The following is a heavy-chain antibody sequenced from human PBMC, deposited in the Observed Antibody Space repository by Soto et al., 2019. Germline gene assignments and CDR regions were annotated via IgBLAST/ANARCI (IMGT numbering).Heavy chain of an antibody. J-gene: IGHJ3*02. D-gene: IGHD1-26*01. CDR3: ACNLHRRWELLLSAKEAFEI. CDR2: IRAYIGNT. CDR1: GYTFTSYG. V-gene: IGHV1-18*01. Sequence: QVQLVQSGAEVKKPGASVKVSCKASGYTFTSYGISWVRQAPGQGLEWVGRIRAYIGNTNYAQKLQGRVTMTTEASTSTAYMELRSSRSDDTAVYYCACNLHRRWELLLSAKEAFEIWGQGTMVTVSS.